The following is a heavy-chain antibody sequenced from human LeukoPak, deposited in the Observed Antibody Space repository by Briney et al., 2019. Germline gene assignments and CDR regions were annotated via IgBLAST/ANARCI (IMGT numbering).Heavy chain of an antibody. CDR1: GYTFTSYY. CDR2: INPSGGST. D-gene: IGHD3-9*01. V-gene: IGHV1-46*01. Sequence: ASVNVSCKASGYTFTSYYMHWVRQAPGQGLEWMGIINPSGGSTSYAQKFQGKVTMTRDTSTSTVYMELSSLRSEDTAVYYCARDTYDILNLYYFDYWGQGTLVTVSS. CDR3: ARDTYDILNLYYFDY. J-gene: IGHJ4*02.